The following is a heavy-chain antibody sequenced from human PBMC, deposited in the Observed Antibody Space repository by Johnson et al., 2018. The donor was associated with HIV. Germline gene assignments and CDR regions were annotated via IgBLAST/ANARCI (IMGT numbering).Heavy chain of an antibody. Sequence: VQLVESGGGLVQPGGSLRLSCAASGFTFGTYWMSWVRQTPGKGLEWVTNIKEDGSEKYYVDSVKGRFSISRDNAKNSLYLQMNSLRAEDTALYYCARAGYSNYDRAFDIWGQGTMVTVSS. D-gene: IGHD4-11*01. V-gene: IGHV3-7*02. CDR1: GFTFGTYW. J-gene: IGHJ3*02. CDR3: ARAGYSNYDRAFDI. CDR2: IKEDGSEK.